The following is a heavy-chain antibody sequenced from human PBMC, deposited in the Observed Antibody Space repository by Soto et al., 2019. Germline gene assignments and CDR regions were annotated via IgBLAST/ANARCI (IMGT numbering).Heavy chain of an antibody. CDR3: VGGSWFD. CDR1: GYSFEDYS. D-gene: IGHD2-15*01. V-gene: IGHV3-9*01. Sequence: EVQLVESGGDMVQPGRSLKLSCVGSGYSFEDYSMHWVRQAPGKGLEWVSGISWNGNFTGHADSVKGRFTISRDNAKNSLFLQMRSLSLEDTALYYCVGGSWFDWGQGTLVTVSS. CDR2: ISWNGNFT. J-gene: IGHJ4*02.